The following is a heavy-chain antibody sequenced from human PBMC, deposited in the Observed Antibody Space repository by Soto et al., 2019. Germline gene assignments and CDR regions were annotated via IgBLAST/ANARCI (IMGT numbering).Heavy chain of an antibody. CDR3: ARVDTAMGKDAFDI. D-gene: IGHD5-18*01. V-gene: IGHV1-69*12. CDR1: GGTFSSYA. J-gene: IGHJ3*02. Sequence: QVQLVQSGAEVKKPGSSVKVSCKASGGTFSSYAISWVRQAPGQGLEWMGGIIPIFGTANYAQKFQGRVTITADESTSTADMELSSLRSEDTAVYYCARVDTAMGKDAFDIWGQGTMVTVSS. CDR2: IIPIFGTA.